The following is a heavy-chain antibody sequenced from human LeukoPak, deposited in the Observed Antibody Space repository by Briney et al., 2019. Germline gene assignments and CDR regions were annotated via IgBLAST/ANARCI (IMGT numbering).Heavy chain of an antibody. Sequence: PGGSLRLSCAASGFTFSSYAMSWVRQAPGKGLEWVSAISGSGGSTYYADSVKGRFTISRDNSKNTLYLQMNSLRAEDTAVYYCASWKIYCSGGSCYSNYDYWGQGTLVTVSS. CDR3: ASWKIYCSGGSCYSNYDY. D-gene: IGHD2-15*01. CDR2: ISGSGGST. CDR1: GFTFSSYA. V-gene: IGHV3-23*01. J-gene: IGHJ4*02.